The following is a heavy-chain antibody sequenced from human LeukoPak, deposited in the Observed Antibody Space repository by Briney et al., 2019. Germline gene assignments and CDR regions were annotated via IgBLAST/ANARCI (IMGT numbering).Heavy chain of an antibody. Sequence: GGSLRLSCAASGFTFSSYAMSWVRQAPGKGLEWVSAISGSGGSTYYADSVKGRLTISRDNSKNTLYLQMNSLRAEDTAVYYCAKMGVLMVYAPVFDYWGQGTLVTVSS. CDR1: GFTFSSYA. J-gene: IGHJ4*02. D-gene: IGHD2-8*01. CDR3: AKMGVLMVYAPVFDY. CDR2: ISGSGGST. V-gene: IGHV3-23*01.